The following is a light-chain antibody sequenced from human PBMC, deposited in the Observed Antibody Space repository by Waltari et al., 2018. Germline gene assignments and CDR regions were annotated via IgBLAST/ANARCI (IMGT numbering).Light chain of an antibody. J-gene: IGLJ1*01. CDR3: FSYAGRFSFV. V-gene: IGLV2-23*02. Sequence: QSALTQPPSVSGSPGQSTPFPCAGTAKDVGINNLVPWYQQHPGKAPKLIIYEVTKRPSGVSNRFSASKSGIAASLTISGLQAEDEAEYYCFSYAGRFSFVFGTGTQVTV. CDR1: AKDVGINNL. CDR2: EVT.